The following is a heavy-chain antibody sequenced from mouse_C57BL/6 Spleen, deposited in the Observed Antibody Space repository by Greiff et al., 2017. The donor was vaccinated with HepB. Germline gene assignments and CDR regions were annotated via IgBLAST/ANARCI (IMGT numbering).Heavy chain of an antibody. CDR1: GFTFSSYA. Sequence: EVQLVESGGGLVKPGGSLKLSCAASGFTFSSYAMSWVRQTPEKRLEWVATISDGGSYTYYPDNVKGRFTISRDNAKNNLYLQMSHLKSEDTAMYYCAREPYDYDEYFDVWGTGTTVTVSS. D-gene: IGHD2-4*01. J-gene: IGHJ1*03. V-gene: IGHV5-4*01. CDR3: AREPYDYDEYFDV. CDR2: ISDGGSYT.